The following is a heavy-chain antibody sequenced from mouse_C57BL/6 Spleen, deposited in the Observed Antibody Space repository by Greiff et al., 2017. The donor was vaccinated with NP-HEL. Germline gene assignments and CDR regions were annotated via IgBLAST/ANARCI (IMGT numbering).Heavy chain of an antibody. CDR1: GYTFTDYY. CDR2: IYPGSGNT. V-gene: IGHV1-76*01. CDR3: ARKGFITTVVAHWYFDV. Sequence: QVQLQQSGAELVRPGASVKLSCKASGYTFTDYYINWVKQRPGQGLEWIARIYPGSGNTYYNEKFKGKATLTAEKSSSTAYMQLSSLPSEDSAVYFCARKGFITTVVAHWYFDVWGTGTTVTVSS. J-gene: IGHJ1*03. D-gene: IGHD1-1*01.